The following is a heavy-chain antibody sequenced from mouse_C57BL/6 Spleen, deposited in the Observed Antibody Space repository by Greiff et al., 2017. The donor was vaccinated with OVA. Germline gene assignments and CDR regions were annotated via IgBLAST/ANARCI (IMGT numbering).Heavy chain of an antibody. CDR3: ARSGGTNFDY. D-gene: IGHD3-3*01. Sequence: QVQLQQPGAELVKPGASVKLSCKASGYTFTSYWMQWVKQRPGQGLEWIGEIDPSDSYTNYNQKFKGKATLTVDTSSRTAYMQLSSLTSEDSAVYYCARSGGTNFDYWGQGTTLTVSS. V-gene: IGHV1-50*01. J-gene: IGHJ2*01. CDR2: IDPSDSYT. CDR1: GYTFTSYW.